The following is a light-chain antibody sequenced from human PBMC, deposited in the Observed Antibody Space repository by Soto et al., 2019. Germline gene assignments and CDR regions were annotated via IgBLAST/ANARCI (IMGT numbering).Light chain of an antibody. CDR1: SSDVGGYNY. V-gene: IGLV2-14*01. Sequence: QSALTQPASVPGSPGQSITISCTGTSSDVGGYNYVSWYQQHPGKAPKLMIYEVSNRPSGVSNRFSGSKSGNTASLTISGLQAEDEADYYCISYTSSSTLVFGGGTKLTVL. CDR3: ISYTSSSTLV. J-gene: IGLJ3*02. CDR2: EVS.